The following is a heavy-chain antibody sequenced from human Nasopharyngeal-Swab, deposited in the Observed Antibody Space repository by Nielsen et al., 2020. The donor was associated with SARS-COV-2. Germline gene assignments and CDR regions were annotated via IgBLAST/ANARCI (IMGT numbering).Heavy chain of an antibody. J-gene: IGHJ6*02. CDR3: ARSAMVRGPGMDI. CDR2: IYSGGST. CDR1: GFTVSSND. Sequence: GESEKSSRAASGFTVSSNDMRRGRPAPGKGLEWVSVIYSGGSTYYADSVKGRFTISRHNSKNTLYLQMNSLRAEDTAVYYCARSAMVRGPGMDIWGQGTTVTVSS. D-gene: IGHD3-10*01. V-gene: IGHV3-53*04.